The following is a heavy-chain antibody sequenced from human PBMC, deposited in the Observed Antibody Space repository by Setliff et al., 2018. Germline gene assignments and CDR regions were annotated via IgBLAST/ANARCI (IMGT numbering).Heavy chain of an antibody. CDR3: ARINFYVSSGYYYAPEL. V-gene: IGHV1-18*04. D-gene: IGHD3-22*01. Sequence: ASVKVSCKTSAYTFSGYYIHWVRQAPGQGLQWMGWINNYNFNTQYAQKFQGRVTVSTDTSTTTAYLELRFLRPDDTALYYCARINFYVSSGYYYAPELWGQGTTVTVSS. CDR1: AYTFSGYY. CDR2: INNYNFNT. J-gene: IGHJ4*02.